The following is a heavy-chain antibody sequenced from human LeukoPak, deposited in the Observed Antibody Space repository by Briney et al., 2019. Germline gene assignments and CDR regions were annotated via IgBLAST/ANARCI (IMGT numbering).Heavy chain of an antibody. V-gene: IGHV3-48*01. Sequence: GGSLGPSCAASGFTFSSYSMNWVRQAPGKGLEWVSYISSSSSTIYYADSVKGRFTISRDNAKNSLYLQMNSLRAEDTAIYYCAKAPYHSSVYELEFDYWGQGTLVTVSS. CDR1: GFTFSSYS. CDR2: ISSSSSTI. D-gene: IGHD3-22*01. J-gene: IGHJ4*02. CDR3: AKAPYHSSVYELEFDY.